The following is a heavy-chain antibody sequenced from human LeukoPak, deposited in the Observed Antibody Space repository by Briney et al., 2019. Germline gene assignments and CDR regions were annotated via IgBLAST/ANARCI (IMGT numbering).Heavy chain of an antibody. D-gene: IGHD3-10*01. CDR3: ARDSYGSGSYYRIDY. V-gene: IGHV3-48*04. Sequence: GGSLRLSCAASGFTFSSYGMNWVRQAPGKGLEWLSYISTGSSTIYYADSVKGRFTISRDNAKNSLYLQMNSLRAEDTAVYYCARDSYGSGSYYRIDYWGQGTLVTVSS. CDR1: GFTFSSYG. CDR2: ISTGSSTI. J-gene: IGHJ4*02.